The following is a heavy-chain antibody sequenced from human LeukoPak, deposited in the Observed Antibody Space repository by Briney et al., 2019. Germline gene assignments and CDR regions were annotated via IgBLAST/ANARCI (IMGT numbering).Heavy chain of an antibody. J-gene: IGHJ4*02. CDR2: ISYDGSNK. D-gene: IGHD5-18*01. V-gene: IGHV3-30*03. CDR3: ARDREAMASFDY. Sequence: GGSLRLSCAASGFTFSSYGMHWVRQAPGKGLEWVAVISYDGSNKYYADSVKGRFTISRDNAKNSLYLQMNSLRAEDTAVYYCARDREAMASFDYWGQGTLVTVSS. CDR1: GFTFSSYG.